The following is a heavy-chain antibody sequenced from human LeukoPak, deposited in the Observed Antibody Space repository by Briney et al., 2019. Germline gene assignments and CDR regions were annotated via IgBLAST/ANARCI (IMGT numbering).Heavy chain of an antibody. D-gene: IGHD1/OR15-1a*01. V-gene: IGHV4-39*07. CDR1: GFTFGSYS. J-gene: IGHJ4*02. CDR3: ARSWNMGFDY. Sequence: GSLRLSCAASGFTFGSYSMAWVRQPPGKGLEWIGSIYYSGSTYYNPSLKSRVTISVDTSKNQFSLKLSSVTAADTAVYYCARSWNMGFDYWGQGTLVTVSS. CDR2: IYYSGST.